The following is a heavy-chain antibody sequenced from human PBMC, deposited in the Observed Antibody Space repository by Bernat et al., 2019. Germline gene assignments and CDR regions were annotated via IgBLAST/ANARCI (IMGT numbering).Heavy chain of an antibody. CDR1: GFTFSDHH. Sequence: EVQLVESGGDLVQPGGSLRVSCAASGFTFSDHHMDWVRQAPGKGLEWVGRTRNKANSYTTEDAASVKGRFTISRKDSKNSLYLKMNSVKTEDTAVYYCARATGTGPDYYYYMDVWGKGTTVTVSS. V-gene: IGHV3-72*01. J-gene: IGHJ6*03. CDR3: ARATGTGPDYYYYMDV. D-gene: IGHD1-1*01. CDR2: TRNKANSYTT.